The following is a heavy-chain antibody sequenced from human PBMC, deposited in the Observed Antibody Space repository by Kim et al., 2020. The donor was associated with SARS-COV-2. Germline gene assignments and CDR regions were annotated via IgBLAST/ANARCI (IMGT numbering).Heavy chain of an antibody. D-gene: IGHD2-15*01. V-gene: IGHV3-15*01. CDR1: GFTFSNAW. CDR2: IKSKTDGGTT. CDR3: TTDLDCNGPCSGGSCYDFCFDS. J-gene: IGHJ4*02. Sequence: GGSLRLSCAASGFTFSNAWMSWARQAPGKGLEWVGRIKSKTDGGTTDYAAPVKGRSTISRDDSKNTLYLQMNSLKTEDTAVYYCTTDLDCNGPCSGGSCYDFCFDSWGQGTLVTVSS.